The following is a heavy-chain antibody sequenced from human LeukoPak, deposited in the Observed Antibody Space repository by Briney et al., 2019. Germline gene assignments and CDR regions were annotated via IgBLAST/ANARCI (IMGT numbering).Heavy chain of an antibody. V-gene: IGHV3-30*04. CDR2: ISYDGSNK. J-gene: IGHJ4*02. D-gene: IGHD2-2*01. CDR1: GFTFSSYA. CDR3: ARSPPLIVVVPAAQLDY. Sequence: GGSLRLSCAASGFTFSSYAMHWVRQAPGKGLEWVAVISYDGSNKYYADSVKGRFTISRDNSKNTLYLQMNSLRAEDTAVYYCARSPPLIVVVPAAQLDYWGQGTLVTVSS.